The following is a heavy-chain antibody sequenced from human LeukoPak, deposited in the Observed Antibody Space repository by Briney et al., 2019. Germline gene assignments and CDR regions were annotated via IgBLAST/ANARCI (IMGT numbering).Heavy chain of an antibody. CDR1: GFTFSNLW. CDR3: ATSTAAAGTD. CDR2: IKQDRSEK. V-gene: IGHV3-7*03. Sequence: GGSLRLSCAASGFTFSNLWMSWVRQAPGKGLKWVANIKQDRSEKYYVDSVKGRFTISRDNAQNSLYLQMNSLRAEDTAIYYCATSTAAAGTDWGQGTLVTVSS. J-gene: IGHJ4*02. D-gene: IGHD6-13*01.